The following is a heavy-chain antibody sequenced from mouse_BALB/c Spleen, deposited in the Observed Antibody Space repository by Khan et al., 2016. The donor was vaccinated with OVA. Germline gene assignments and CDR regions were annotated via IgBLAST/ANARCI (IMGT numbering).Heavy chain of an antibody. CDR2: IWSDGRT. CDR3: AIHGYYGNYGPYFDV. J-gene: IGHJ1*01. CDR1: GFSLTSYG. D-gene: IGHD2-1*01. V-gene: IGHV2-6-1*01. Sequence: QVRLQQSGPGLVAPSQSLSITCTILGFSLTSYGVHWVRQPPGKGLEWLVVIWSDGRTTYNSALKSRLSISKDNSKSQVFLKMNSLQTDDTAMYYCAIHGYYGNYGPYFDVWGAGTTVTVSS.